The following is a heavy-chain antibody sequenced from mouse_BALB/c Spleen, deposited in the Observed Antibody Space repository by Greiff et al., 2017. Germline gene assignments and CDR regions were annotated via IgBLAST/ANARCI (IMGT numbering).Heavy chain of an antibody. V-gene: IGHV1-5*01. D-gene: IGHD2-1*01. CDR1: GYTFTSYW. J-gene: IGHJ4*01. CDR3: TRRGYYGTYYAMDY. CDR2: IYPGNSDT. Sequence: EVQLQQSGTVLARPGASVKMSCKASGYTFTSYWMHWVNQRPGQGLEWIGAIYPGNSDTSYNQKFKGKAKLTAVTSTSTAYMELSSLTNEDSAVYYCTRRGYYGTYYAMDYWGQGTSVTVSS.